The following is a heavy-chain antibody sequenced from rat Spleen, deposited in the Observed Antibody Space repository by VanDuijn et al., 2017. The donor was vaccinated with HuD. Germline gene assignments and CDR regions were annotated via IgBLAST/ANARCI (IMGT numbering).Heavy chain of an antibody. D-gene: IGHD3-1*01. CDR2: IWSGGTT. V-gene: IGHV2-43*01. CDR3: TREAAH. Sequence: QVQLKESGPGLVQPSQTLSLTCTVSGFSLTSYHVSWVRQPPGKGLEWMGAIWSGGTTEYNSDLESRLSISRDTSKNQVFLKVNSLQTEDTAIYFCTREAAHWGQGVMVTVSA. J-gene: IGHJ2*01. CDR1: GFSLTSYH.